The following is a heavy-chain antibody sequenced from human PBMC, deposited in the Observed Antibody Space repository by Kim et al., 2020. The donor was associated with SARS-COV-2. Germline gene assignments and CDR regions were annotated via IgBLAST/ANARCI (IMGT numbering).Heavy chain of an antibody. D-gene: IGHD2-21*01. Sequence: SETLSLTCTVSSGSISSSSYYWAWIRQAPGKGLEWIGSIYSGGSTYYNLSLKSRITISVDTSQNQFFLRLASVTAADTAVYYCAGPNGKVYFCFFDYWGQGTLFTVSS. CDR3: AGPNGKVYFCFFDY. CDR1: SGSISSSSYY. J-gene: IGHJ4*02. CDR2: IYSGGST. V-gene: IGHV4-39*01.